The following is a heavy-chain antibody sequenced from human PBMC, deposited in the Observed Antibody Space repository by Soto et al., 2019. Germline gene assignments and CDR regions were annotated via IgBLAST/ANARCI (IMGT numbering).Heavy chain of an antibody. Sequence: GGTLRLSCAASGFTFSSYAMSWVRQAPGKGLEWVSAISGSGGSTYYADSVKGRFTISRDNSKNTLYLQMNSLRAEDTAVYYCANDYDILTGADYYYYGMDVWGQGTTVTVSS. CDR1: GFTFSSYA. V-gene: IGHV3-23*01. D-gene: IGHD3-9*01. CDR3: ANDYDILTGADYYYYGMDV. CDR2: ISGSGGST. J-gene: IGHJ6*02.